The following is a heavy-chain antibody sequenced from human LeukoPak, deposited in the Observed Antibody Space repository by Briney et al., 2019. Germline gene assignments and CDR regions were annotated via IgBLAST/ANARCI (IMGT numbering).Heavy chain of an antibody. J-gene: IGHJ4*02. CDR3: AKDSHGDHDILNYFDY. D-gene: IGHD4-17*01. CDR1: GFTFSSYS. V-gene: IGHV3-21*04. Sequence: GSLRLSCAASGFTFSSYSMNWVRQAPGKGLEWVSSISSSSSYIYYADSVKGRFTISRDNSKNTLYLQMNSLRAEDTAVYYCAKDSHGDHDILNYFDYWGQGTLVTVSS. CDR2: ISSSSSYI.